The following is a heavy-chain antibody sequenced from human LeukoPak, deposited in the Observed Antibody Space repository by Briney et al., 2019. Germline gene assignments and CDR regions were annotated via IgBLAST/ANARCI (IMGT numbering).Heavy chain of an antibody. V-gene: IGHV3-23*01. Sequence: GGSLRLSCAASGFTFSSYAMSWVRQAPGKGLEWVSAISGSGGSTYYADSAKGRFTISRDNSKNTLYLQMDSLRAEDTAVYYCASRGPPGYFDYWGQGTLVTVSS. D-gene: IGHD3-10*01. CDR3: ASRGPPGYFDY. J-gene: IGHJ4*02. CDR1: GFTFSSYA. CDR2: ISGSGGST.